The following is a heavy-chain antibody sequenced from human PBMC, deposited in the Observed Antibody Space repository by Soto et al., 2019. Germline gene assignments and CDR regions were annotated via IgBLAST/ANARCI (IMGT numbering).Heavy chain of an antibody. CDR2: IYRGGIT. CDR3: AIGNPDWFDP. Sequence: SETLSLTCAVSGYSISSGLYWGWIRQPPGKGLEWIGAIYRGGITYYNPSLKSRVTISIDTSKNHFSLRLSSVTATDTAVYFCAIGNPDWFDPWGQGTLVTVSS. CDR1: GYSISSGLY. D-gene: IGHD1-1*01. J-gene: IGHJ5*02. V-gene: IGHV4-38-2*01.